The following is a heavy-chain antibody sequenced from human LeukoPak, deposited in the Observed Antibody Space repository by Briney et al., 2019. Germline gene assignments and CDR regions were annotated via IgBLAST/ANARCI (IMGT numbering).Heavy chain of an antibody. CDR2: IDQYGRAK. Sequence: PGGSLRLSCAASGFTFSNYWMSWVRQAPGKGQEWVASIDQYGRAKYYVDSVRGRFTFSRDNTKNSLHLQMNSLRAEDTAVYYCARADSYGSILDYWGQGTRVIDSS. CDR1: GFTFSNYW. CDR3: ARADSYGSILDY. V-gene: IGHV3-7*04. J-gene: IGHJ4*02. D-gene: IGHD5-18*01.